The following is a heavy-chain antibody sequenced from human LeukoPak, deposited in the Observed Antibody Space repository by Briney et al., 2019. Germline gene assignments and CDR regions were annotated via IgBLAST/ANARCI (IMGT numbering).Heavy chain of an antibody. D-gene: IGHD2-15*01. CDR1: GGSISSGSYY. CDR3: ARELGYCSGGSCYRSPFDY. J-gene: IGHJ4*02. V-gene: IGHV4-61*02. CDR2: IYTSGST. Sequence: SETLSLTCTVSGGSISSGSYYWSWIRQPAGKGLEWIGRIYTSGSTNYNPSLKSRVTMSVDTSKNQFSLKLSSVTAADTAVYYCARELGYCSGGSCYRSPFDYWGQGTLVTVSS.